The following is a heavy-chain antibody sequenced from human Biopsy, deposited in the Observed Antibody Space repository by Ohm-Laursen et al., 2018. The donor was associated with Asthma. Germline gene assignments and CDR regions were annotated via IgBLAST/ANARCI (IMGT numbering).Heavy chain of an antibody. CDR1: GFSFGGFG. D-gene: IGHD3-3*01. V-gene: IGHV3-30*03. CDR2: ISFDGRYE. Sequence: SLRLSCAASGFSFGGFGMHWVRQVPGKGPEWVALISFDGRYEYYADSVKGRFTISRDNPMKRLYLQMSSLTAEDTAVYYCASRGGDFWSGYYMDYWGQGTLVTVSS. J-gene: IGHJ4*02. CDR3: ASRGGDFWSGYYMDY.